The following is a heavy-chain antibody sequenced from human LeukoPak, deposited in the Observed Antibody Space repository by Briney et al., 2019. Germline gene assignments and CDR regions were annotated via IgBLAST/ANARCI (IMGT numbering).Heavy chain of an antibody. Sequence: SETLSLTCALYGGSFSGYYWSWIRQPPGKGLEWIGEINHSGSTNYNPSLKSRVTISVDTSKNQFSLILSSVTAADTAVYYCARAGYGSGSYYNYWGQGTLVTVSS. CDR2: INHSGST. CDR3: ARAGYGSGSYYNY. CDR1: GGSFSGYY. V-gene: IGHV4-34*01. D-gene: IGHD3-10*01. J-gene: IGHJ4*02.